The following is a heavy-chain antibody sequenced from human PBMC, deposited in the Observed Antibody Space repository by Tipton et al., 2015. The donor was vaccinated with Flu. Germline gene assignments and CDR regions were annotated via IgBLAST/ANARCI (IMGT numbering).Heavy chain of an antibody. Sequence: TLSLTCSVSGDSIGSPYFWGWIRQPPGKGLEWVGNVLQAGSSYYNPSLRSRVSISLDRPKNQFSLKLTSVIASDTAVYYCARRDYSNYVSEPKNWFDSWGLGTLVTVSS. V-gene: IGHV4-38-2*01. D-gene: IGHD4-11*01. J-gene: IGHJ5*01. CDR3: ARRDYSNYVSEPKNWFDS. CDR1: GDSIGSPYF. CDR2: VLQAGSS.